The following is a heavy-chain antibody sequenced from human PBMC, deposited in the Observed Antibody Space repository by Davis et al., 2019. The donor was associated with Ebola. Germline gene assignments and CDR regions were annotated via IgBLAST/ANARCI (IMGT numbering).Heavy chain of an antibody. CDR3: ARDSEYSSSFSVWFDP. Sequence: GESLKISCAASGFTFSSYSMNWVRQAPGKGLEWVSSISSSSSYIYYADSVKGRFTISRDNAKNSLYLQMNSLSAEDTAVYYCARDSEYSSSFSVWFDPWGQGTLVTVSS. CDR1: GFTFSSYS. D-gene: IGHD6-6*01. J-gene: IGHJ5*02. CDR2: ISSSSSYI. V-gene: IGHV3-21*01.